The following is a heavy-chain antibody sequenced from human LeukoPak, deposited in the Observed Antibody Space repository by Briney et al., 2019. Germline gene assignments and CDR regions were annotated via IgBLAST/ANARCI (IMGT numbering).Heavy chain of an antibody. CDR3: ARVRNWGIFDY. V-gene: IGHV4-30-4*01. J-gene: IGHJ4*02. CDR2: IYYSGST. CDR1: GGSISSGDFY. D-gene: IGHD7-27*01. Sequence: SETLSLTCTVSGGSISSGDFYWSWIRQPPGKGLEWIGYIYYSGSTYYNPSLKSRVTISVDTSKNQFSLRLRSVTAADTAVYYCARVRNWGIFDYWGQGTLVTVSS.